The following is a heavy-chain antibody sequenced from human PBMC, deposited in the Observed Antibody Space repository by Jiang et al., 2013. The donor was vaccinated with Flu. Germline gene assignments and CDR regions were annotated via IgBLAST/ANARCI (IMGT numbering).Heavy chain of an antibody. CDR2: INPSGGST. CDR1: GYTFTSYY. Sequence: KASGYTFTSYYMHWVRQAPGQGLEWMGIINPSGGSTSYAQKFQGRVTMTRDTSTSTVYMELSSLRSEDTAVYYCARVGELWPLKEGYYFDYWGQGTLVTVSS. J-gene: IGHJ4*02. D-gene: IGHD5-18*01. CDR3: ARVGELWPLKEGYYFDY. V-gene: IGHV1-46*01.